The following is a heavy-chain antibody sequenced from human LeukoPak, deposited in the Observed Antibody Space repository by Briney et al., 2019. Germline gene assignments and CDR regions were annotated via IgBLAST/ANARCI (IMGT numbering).Heavy chain of an antibody. V-gene: IGHV3-30*02. CDR3: AKTVSYSYAYFDY. J-gene: IGHJ4*02. CDR2: IWFGGSNK. Sequence: GGSLRLSCAASGFTFSSYGMHWVRQAPGKGLEWVAVIWFGGSNKCYADSVKGRLTISRDNSKNMLYLQMNSLRAEDTAAYYCAKTVSYSYAYFDYWGQGTLVTVSS. D-gene: IGHD5-18*01. CDR1: GFTFSSYG.